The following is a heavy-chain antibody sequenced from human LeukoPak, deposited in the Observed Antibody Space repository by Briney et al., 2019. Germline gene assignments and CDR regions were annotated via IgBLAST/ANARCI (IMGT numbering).Heavy chain of an antibody. V-gene: IGHV2-5*02. CDR3: AHSGGYGDYPNWFDP. J-gene: IGHJ5*02. Sequence: SGPTLVNPTQTLTLTCTFSGFSLRTRGVGVGWIRQPPGKAPEWLSLIYWDDDKRYSPSLKSRLTITKDTSKNQVVLTMTNMDPVDTATYYCAHSGGYGDYPNWFDPWGQGTLVTVSS. CDR1: GFSLRTRGVG. CDR2: IYWDDDK. D-gene: IGHD4-17*01.